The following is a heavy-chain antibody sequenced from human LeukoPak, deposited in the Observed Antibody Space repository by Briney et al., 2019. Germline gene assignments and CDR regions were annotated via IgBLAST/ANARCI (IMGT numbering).Heavy chain of an antibody. CDR2: MKEDGSDI. V-gene: IGHV3-7*01. Sequence: GGCLRLSCVASGFSFSSYTMSWVRQAPGKGLEWVAKMKEDGSDIHYVDSVKGRFTICRDNAKNSLCLQMSSLRVEDTAVYYCARGGARYLDSWGQGILVTVSS. CDR3: ARGGARYLDS. CDR1: GFSFSSYT. D-gene: IGHD3-9*01. J-gene: IGHJ4*02.